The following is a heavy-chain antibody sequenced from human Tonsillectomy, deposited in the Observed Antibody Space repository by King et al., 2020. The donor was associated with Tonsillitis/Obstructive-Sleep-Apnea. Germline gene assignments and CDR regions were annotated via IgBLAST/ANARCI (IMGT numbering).Heavy chain of an antibody. CDR3: ARAPVPAAIKAHWFDP. J-gene: IGHJ5*02. D-gene: IGHD2-2*02. CDR1: GFTFSSYA. CDR2: ISYDGSNK. Sequence: VQLVESGGGVVQPGRSLRLSCAASGFTFSSYAMHWVRQAPGKGLEWVAVISYDGSNKYYADSVKGRFTISRDNSKNTLYLQMNSLRAEDTAVYYCARAPVPAAIKAHWFDPWGQGTLVTVSS. V-gene: IGHV3-30*04.